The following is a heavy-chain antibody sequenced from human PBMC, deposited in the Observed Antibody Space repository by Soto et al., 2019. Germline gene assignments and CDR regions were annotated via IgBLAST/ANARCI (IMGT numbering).Heavy chain of an antibody. Sequence: GGSLRLSCAASGFTFSSYSMNWVRQAPGKGLEWVSYISSSSSSTYSADSVTGRFTISRDNAKNSLYLQMNSLRDEDTAVYYCARDLSYLAENHYDIFSGHHSPLYHYGMDVWGQGTTVTVSS. V-gene: IGHV3-48*02. CDR1: GFTFSSYS. D-gene: IGHD3-9*01. J-gene: IGHJ6*02. CDR3: ARDLSYLAENHYDIFSGHHSPLYHYGMDV. CDR2: ISSSSSST.